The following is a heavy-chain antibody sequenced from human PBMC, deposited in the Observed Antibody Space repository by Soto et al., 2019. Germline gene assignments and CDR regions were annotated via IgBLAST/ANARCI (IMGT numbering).Heavy chain of an antibody. V-gene: IGHV1-69*06. J-gene: IGHJ6*02. CDR1: GGTFSSYA. CDR2: IIPIFGTA. D-gene: IGHD6-6*01. CDR3: AREDASSSSDDYYHYGMDV. Sequence: SVKVSWKASGGTFSSYAISWVRQAPVQGLEWMGGIIPIFGTANYAQKFQGRVTITADKSTSTAYMELSSLRSEDTAVYYCAREDASSSSDDYYHYGMDVWGQGTTVTVSS.